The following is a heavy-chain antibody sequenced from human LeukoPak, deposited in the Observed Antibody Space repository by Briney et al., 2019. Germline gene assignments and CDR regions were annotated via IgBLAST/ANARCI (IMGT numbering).Heavy chain of an antibody. CDR2: IIPILGIA. V-gene: IGHV1-69*02. J-gene: IGHJ4*02. D-gene: IGHD3-10*01. CDR1: GGTFSSYT. CDR3: ARSTFGELFEGFDY. Sequence: ASVKVSCKASGGTFSSYTISWVRQAPGQGLEWMGRIIPILGIANYAQKFQGRVTTTADKSTSTAYMELSSLRSEDTAVYYCARSTFGELFEGFDYWGQGTLVTVSS.